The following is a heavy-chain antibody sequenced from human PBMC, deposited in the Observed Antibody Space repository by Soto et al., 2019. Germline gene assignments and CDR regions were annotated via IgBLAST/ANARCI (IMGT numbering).Heavy chain of an antibody. CDR2: IIPIFGTA. D-gene: IGHD2-2*01. J-gene: IGHJ6*02. CDR1: GGTFSSYA. V-gene: IGHV1-69*13. CDR3: ARDSPADVVPAHYYYYYGMDV. Sequence: GASVKVSCKASGGTFSSYAISWVRQAPGQGLEWMGGIIPIFGTANYAQKFQGRVTITADESTRTAYMELSSLGSEDTAVYYCARDSPADVVPAHYYYYYGMDVWGQGTTVTVSS.